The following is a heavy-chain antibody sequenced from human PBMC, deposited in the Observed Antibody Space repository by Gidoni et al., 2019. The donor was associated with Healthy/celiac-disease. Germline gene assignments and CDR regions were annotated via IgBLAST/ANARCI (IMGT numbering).Heavy chain of an antibody. CDR3: ARHLHATMVRGGPKYYFDY. V-gene: IGHV5-51*01. CDR1: GYSFTSYW. J-gene: IGHJ4*02. Sequence: EVQLVQSGAAVKKPGESLKISCKGSGYSFTSYWIGWVRQMPGKGLEWMGIIYPGDSDTRYSPSFQGQVTISADKSISTAYLQWSSLKASDTAMYYCARHLHATMVRGGPKYYFDYWGQGTLVTVSS. CDR2: IYPGDSDT. D-gene: IGHD3-10*01.